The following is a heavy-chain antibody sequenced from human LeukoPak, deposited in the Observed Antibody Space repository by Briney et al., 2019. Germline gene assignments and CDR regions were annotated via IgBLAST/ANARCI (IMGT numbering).Heavy chain of an antibody. D-gene: IGHD6-19*01. CDR2: ISSSGSTI. Sequence: PGGSLRLSCAASGFTFSSYEMNWVRQAPGKGLEWVSYISSSGSTIYSADSVKDRFTISRDNAKNSLYLQMNSLRAEDTAVYYCARDGSGWYDYWGQGILVTVSS. V-gene: IGHV3-48*03. CDR3: ARDGSGWYDY. CDR1: GFTFSSYE. J-gene: IGHJ4*02.